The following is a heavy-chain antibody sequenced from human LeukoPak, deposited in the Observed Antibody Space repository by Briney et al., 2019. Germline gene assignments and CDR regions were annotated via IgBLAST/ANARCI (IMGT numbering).Heavy chain of an antibody. CDR1: GFTFSSYS. J-gene: IGHJ5*02. D-gene: IGHD6-6*01. CDR2: ISSSSSYI. Sequence: PGGSLRLSCAASGFTFSSYSMNWVRRAPGKGLEWVSSISSSSSYIYYADSVKGRFTISRDNAKNSLYLQMNSLRAEDTAVYYCARSAVQLVRGVGPWGQGTLVTVSS. CDR3: ARSAVQLVRGVGP. V-gene: IGHV3-21*01.